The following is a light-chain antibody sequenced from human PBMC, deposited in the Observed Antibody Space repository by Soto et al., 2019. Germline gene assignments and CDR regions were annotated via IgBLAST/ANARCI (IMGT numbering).Light chain of an antibody. V-gene: IGKV1-39*01. CDR1: QNIKKF. CDR3: QQSYSSPLT. J-gene: IGKJ4*01. CDR2: APS. Sequence: DIHMTQSPSSLSASVGDRVTITCRASQNIKKFLNWYQQRPGKAPSALIHAPSTLQNGVSSRFSRSGSDTDFTLTITSLQPEDFATYFCQQSYSSPLTFDGGTKVEL.